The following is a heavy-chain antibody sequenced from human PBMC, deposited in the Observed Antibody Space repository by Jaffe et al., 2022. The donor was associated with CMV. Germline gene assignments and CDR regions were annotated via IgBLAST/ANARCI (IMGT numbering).Heavy chain of an antibody. CDR3: ARDRRYYDSSGYPDAFDI. D-gene: IGHD3-22*01. V-gene: IGHV3-66*01. CDR2: IYSGGST. Sequence: EVQLVESGGGLVQPGGSLRLSCAASGFTVSSNYMSWVRQAPGKGLEWVSVIYSGGSTYYADSVKGRFTISRDNSKNTLYLQMNSLRAEDTAVYYCARDRRYYDSSGYPDAFDIWGQGTMVTVSS. CDR1: GFTVSSNY. J-gene: IGHJ3*02.